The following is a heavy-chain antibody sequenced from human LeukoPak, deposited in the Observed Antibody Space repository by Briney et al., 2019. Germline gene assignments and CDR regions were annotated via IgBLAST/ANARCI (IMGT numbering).Heavy chain of an antibody. Sequence: ASVKVSFKVSGYTLTELSMHWVRQAPGKGLEWMGGFDPEDGETIYAQKFQGRVTMTEDTSTDTAYMELSSLRSEDTAVYYCATASYGSGSYYNRCWFDPWGQGTLVTVSS. CDR3: ATASYGSGSYYNRCWFDP. V-gene: IGHV1-24*01. J-gene: IGHJ5*02. CDR1: GYTLTELS. CDR2: FDPEDGET. D-gene: IGHD3-10*01.